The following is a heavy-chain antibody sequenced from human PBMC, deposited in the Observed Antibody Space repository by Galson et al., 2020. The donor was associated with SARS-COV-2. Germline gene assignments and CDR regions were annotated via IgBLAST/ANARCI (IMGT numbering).Heavy chain of an antibody. D-gene: IGHD1-7*01. CDR2: IYYSGST. CDR1: GGSISSGDYY. J-gene: IGHJ5*02. CDR3: ATGPITGTTGWFDP. Sequence: ETSETLSLTCTVSGGSISSGDYYWSWIRQPPGKGLEWIGSIYYSGSTYYNPSLKSQVTISVATSKNQCSLKLSSVTAADTAVYYCATGPITGTTGWFDPWGQGTLVTVSS. V-gene: IGHV4-30-4*01.